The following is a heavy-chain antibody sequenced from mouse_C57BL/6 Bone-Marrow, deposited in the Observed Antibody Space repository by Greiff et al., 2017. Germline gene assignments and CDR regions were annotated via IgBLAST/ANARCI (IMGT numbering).Heavy chain of an antibody. V-gene: IGHV1-52*01. CDR2: IDPSDSET. CDR3: AREDSSGYSCAY. Sequence: VQLQQPGADLVRPGSSLTLSCKASGYTFTSYWMHWVQQWPIQGLEWLGNIDPSDSETHYNQKFKDKATLTIDKSSSTAYMKLSSLTSEDSAVYYCAREDSSGYSCAYWGQGTLVTVSA. D-gene: IGHD3-2*02. J-gene: IGHJ3*01. CDR1: GYTFTSYW.